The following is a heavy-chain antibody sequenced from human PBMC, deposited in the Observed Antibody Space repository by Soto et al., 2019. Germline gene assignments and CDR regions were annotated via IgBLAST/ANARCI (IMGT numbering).Heavy chain of an antibody. J-gene: IGHJ6*02. CDR2: ISGDNGNT. D-gene: IGHD3-3*01. CDR1: GYTFTKYG. CDR3: ARVASLIPIFHGLDA. Sequence: QVQLVQSGAEVRKPGASVKVSCKASGYTFTKYGITWVRQAPGQGLEWLGWISGDNGNTNFAQRLKDRVTMTTDTSTTTAYMERRSLRRDDTAIYYCARVASLIPIFHGLDAWGQGTTVTVSS. V-gene: IGHV1-18*04.